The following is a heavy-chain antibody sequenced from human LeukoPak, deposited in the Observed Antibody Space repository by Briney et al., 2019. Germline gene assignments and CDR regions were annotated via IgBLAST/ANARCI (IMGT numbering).Heavy chain of an antibody. J-gene: IGHJ4*02. V-gene: IGHV3-33*01. CDR1: GFTFSSYG. Sequence: PGGSLRLSCAASGFTFSSYGMHWVRQAPGKGLEWVAVIWYDGSNKYYADSVKGRFTISRDNSKDTLYLQMNSLRAEDTAVYYCAGPYYYDSSGPFDYWGQGTLVTVSS. CDR2: IWYDGSNK. CDR3: AGPYYYDSSGPFDY. D-gene: IGHD3-22*01.